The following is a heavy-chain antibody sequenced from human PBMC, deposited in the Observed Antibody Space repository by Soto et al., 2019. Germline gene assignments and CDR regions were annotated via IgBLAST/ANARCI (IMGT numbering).Heavy chain of an antibody. CDR3: AHTAPLDRVVPAAMGYYYGMDV. CDR1: GFSLSTSGVG. CDR2: IYWNDDK. J-gene: IGHJ6*02. D-gene: IGHD2-2*01. Sequence: SGPTLVKPTQTLTLTCTFSGFSLSTSGVGVGWIRQPPGKALEWLALIYWNDDKRYSPSLKSRLTITKDTSKNQVVLTMTNMDPVDTATYYCAHTAPLDRVVPAAMGYYYGMDVWGQGTTVTVSS. V-gene: IGHV2-5*01.